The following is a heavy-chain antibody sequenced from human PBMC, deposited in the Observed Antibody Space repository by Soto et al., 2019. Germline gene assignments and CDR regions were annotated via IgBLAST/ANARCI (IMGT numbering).Heavy chain of an antibody. CDR2: VYHSGST. V-gene: IGHV4-59*01. Sequence: QVQLHESGPGLVKPSETLSLMCTVSGGFSSSDYWNWIRQPPGKGLEWIGYVYHSGSTNYNPSLNSRGTISADTSKNQFSLKGASWNASDTGVDYWAGGTGWADEYFQDWGQGTLVTVSS. D-gene: IGHD1-1*01. CDR3: AGGTGWADEYFQD. J-gene: IGHJ1*01. CDR1: GGFSSSDY.